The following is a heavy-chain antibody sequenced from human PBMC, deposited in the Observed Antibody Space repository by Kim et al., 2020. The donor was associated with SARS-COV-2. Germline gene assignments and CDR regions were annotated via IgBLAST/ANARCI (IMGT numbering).Heavy chain of an antibody. CDR3: ARHYYDILTGFSYGMDF. CDR1: GYSFTSYW. D-gene: IGHD3-9*01. CDR2: IYPGYSDT. Sequence: GESLKISCKGSGYSFTSYWIGWVRQMPGKGLEWMGIIYPGYSDTRYSPSFQGQVTISADKSISTAYLQWSSLKASDTAMYYCARHYYDILTGFSYGMDFWDRGTTVTVSS. J-gene: IGHJ6*02. V-gene: IGHV5-51*01.